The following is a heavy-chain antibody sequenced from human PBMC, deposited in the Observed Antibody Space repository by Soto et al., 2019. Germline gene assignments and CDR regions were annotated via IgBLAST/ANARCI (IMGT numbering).Heavy chain of an antibody. CDR3: ARDGYYYGSGTGNFDY. J-gene: IGHJ4*02. Sequence: ASVKVSCKASGYTFTSYGISWVRQAPGQGLEWMGWISAYNGNTNYAQKLQGRVTMTTDTSTSTAYMELRSLRSDDTAVYYCARDGYYYGSGTGNFDYWGQGTLVTVSS. D-gene: IGHD3-10*01. CDR2: ISAYNGNT. V-gene: IGHV1-18*01. CDR1: GYTFTSYG.